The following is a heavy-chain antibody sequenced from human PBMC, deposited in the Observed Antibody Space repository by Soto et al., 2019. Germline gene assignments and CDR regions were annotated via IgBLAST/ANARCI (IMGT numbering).Heavy chain of an antibody. D-gene: IGHD3-10*01. CDR2: ISGGGDTT. J-gene: IGHJ4*02. CDR1: GFTFNNYA. CDR3: AKGRGGSGSLTPRVDF. V-gene: IGHV3-23*01. Sequence: EVQLLESGGGLVQPGGSLRLSCAASGFTFNNYAMSWVRQAPGKGLEWVSAISGGGDTTSYADSVKGLFTVCRDGSTNTLYLQMNSLRAEDTAVYYCAKGRGGSGSLTPRVDFWGQGTLVTGSS.